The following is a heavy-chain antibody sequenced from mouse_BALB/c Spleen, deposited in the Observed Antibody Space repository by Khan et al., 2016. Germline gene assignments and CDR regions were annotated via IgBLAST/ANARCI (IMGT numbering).Heavy chain of an antibody. J-gene: IGHJ1*01. D-gene: IGHD2-14*01. CDR1: GYTFTNYG. Sequence: QIQLVQSGPELKKPGETVKISCKASGYTFTNYGMNWVKQAPGKGLKWMGWINTYTGEPTYADDFKGRFAFSLETSASTAYLQINNHKNEDMATYFWARYRYDSYWYFDVWGAGTTVTVSS. CDR3: ARYRYDSYWYFDV. CDR2: INTYTGEP. V-gene: IGHV9-1*02.